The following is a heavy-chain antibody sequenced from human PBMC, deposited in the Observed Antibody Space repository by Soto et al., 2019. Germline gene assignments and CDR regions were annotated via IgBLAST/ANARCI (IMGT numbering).Heavy chain of an antibody. CDR1: GGSISSYY. D-gene: IGHD2-15*01. Sequence: PSETLSLTCTVSGGSISSYYRSWIRQPAGKGLEWIGRIYTSGSTNYNPSLKSRVTMSVDTSKNQFSLKLSSVTAADTAVYYCARDGGGYCSGGSCYHYYGMDVWGQGTTVTVSS. V-gene: IGHV4-4*07. CDR3: ARDGGGYCSGGSCYHYYGMDV. J-gene: IGHJ6*02. CDR2: IYTSGST.